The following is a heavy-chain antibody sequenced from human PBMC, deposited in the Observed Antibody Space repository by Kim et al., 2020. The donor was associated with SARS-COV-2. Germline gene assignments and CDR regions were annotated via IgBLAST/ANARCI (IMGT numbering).Heavy chain of an antibody. CDR3: ARDLGHSLDY. D-gene: IGHD5-18*01. V-gene: IGHV3-74*01. Sequence: TTYTDSVKGRFTISRDNAKNTLYLQMNSLRADDTAVYYCARDLGHSLDYWGQGTLVTVSS. CDR2: T. J-gene: IGHJ4*02.